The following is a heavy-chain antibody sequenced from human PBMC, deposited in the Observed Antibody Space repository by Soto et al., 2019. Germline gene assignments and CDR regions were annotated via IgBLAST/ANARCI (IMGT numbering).Heavy chain of an antibody. J-gene: IGHJ4*02. D-gene: IGHD3-10*01. CDR2: IYYTGST. CDR3: ARQRGNYFDY. Sequence: SETLSLTCTVSGDSISTFYWSWIRQPPGKGLEWIGYIYYTGSTNYNPSLKSRVTMSVDTSKKQFSLKLTSVNAADTAAYYCARQRGNYFDYWGQGSLVTVSS. V-gene: IGHV4-59*01. CDR1: GDSISTFY.